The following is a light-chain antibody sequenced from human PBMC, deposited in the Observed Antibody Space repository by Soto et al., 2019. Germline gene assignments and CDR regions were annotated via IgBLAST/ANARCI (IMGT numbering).Light chain of an antibody. J-gene: IGKJ2*01. CDR3: QAYTSFWYT. CDR2: DVS. CDR1: QSISSL. Sequence: DIQMTQSPSTLSASVGDRVTITCRASQSISSLLAWYQQKPGKAPNLLIYDVSNLESGVPSRFSGSGSGTEFSLTIRSLQPDDFAAYYCQAYTSFWYTLGQGTRLELK. V-gene: IGKV1-5*01.